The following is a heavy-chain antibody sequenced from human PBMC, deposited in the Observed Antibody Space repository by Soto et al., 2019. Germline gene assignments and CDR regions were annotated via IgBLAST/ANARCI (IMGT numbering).Heavy chain of an antibody. V-gene: IGHV1-69*02. J-gene: IGHJ4*02. Sequence: QVQLVQSGAEVKKPGSSVKVSCKASGGTFSSYTINWVRLAPGQGLEWMGRVIPLLDVANYAQKFQGRVTITXXKXTXXAYMELSSLRSEDTAVYYCARAPYYYGSGSYPIDYWGQGTLVTVSP. CDR3: ARAPYYYGSGSYPIDY. CDR1: GGTFSSYT. D-gene: IGHD3-10*01. CDR2: VIPLLDVA.